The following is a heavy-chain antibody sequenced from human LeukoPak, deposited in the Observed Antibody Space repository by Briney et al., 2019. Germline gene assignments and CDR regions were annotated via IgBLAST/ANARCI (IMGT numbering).Heavy chain of an antibody. CDR2: ISTSSSYI. CDR1: GFTFSSYS. D-gene: IGHD2-2*01. CDR3: ARAIVVAPAAIRYYFDY. V-gene: IGHV3-21*01. J-gene: IGHJ4*02. Sequence: GGSLRLSCAASGFTFSSYSMNWVRQAPGKGLEWVSSISTSSSYIYYADSVKGRFTISRDNAKNSLYLQMNSLRAEDTAVYYCARAIVVAPAAIRYYFDYRGQGTLVTVSS.